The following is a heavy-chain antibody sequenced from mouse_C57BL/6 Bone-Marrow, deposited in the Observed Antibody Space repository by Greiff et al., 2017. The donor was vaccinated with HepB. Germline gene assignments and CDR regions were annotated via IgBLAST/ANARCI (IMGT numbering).Heavy chain of an antibody. CDR3: ARRYDYDGPGY. Sequence: QVHVKQPGAELVRPGSSVKLSCKASGYTFTSYWMDWVKQRPGQGLEWIGNIYPSDSETHYNQKFKDKATLTVDKSSSTAYMQLSSLTSEDSAVYYCARRYDYDGPGYWGQGTTLTVSS. V-gene: IGHV1-61*01. CDR2: IYPSDSET. D-gene: IGHD2-4*01. CDR1: GYTFTSYW. J-gene: IGHJ2*01.